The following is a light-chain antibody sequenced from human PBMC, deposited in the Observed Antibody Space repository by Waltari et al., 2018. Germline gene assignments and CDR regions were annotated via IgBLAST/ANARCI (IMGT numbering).Light chain of an antibody. V-gene: IGKV3-20*01. Sequence: EIVLSQSTGTLSLSPGERAPLSCRASQSVSRALAWYQQNPGQAPRLLIYGASNRATGIPDRFSGSGSGTDFSLIISRLEPEDFAVYYCQHYVSLPVTFGQGTKVEIK. J-gene: IGKJ1*01. CDR2: GAS. CDR1: QSVSRA. CDR3: QHYVSLPVT.